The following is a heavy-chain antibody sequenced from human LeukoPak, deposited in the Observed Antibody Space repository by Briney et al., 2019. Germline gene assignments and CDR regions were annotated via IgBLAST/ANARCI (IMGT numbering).Heavy chain of an antibody. Sequence: PGGSLRLSCAASGFIFSSYWMSWVRQAPGKGLEWVAYIKQDGNEKYYVDSVKGRFTISRDNAKNSLYLQMNRLRAEDTAVYYCARMVRGGIISHFEYWGQGTLVTVSS. D-gene: IGHD3-10*01. J-gene: IGHJ4*02. CDR3: ARMVRGGIISHFEY. CDR1: GFIFSSYW. V-gene: IGHV3-7*01. CDR2: IKQDGNEK.